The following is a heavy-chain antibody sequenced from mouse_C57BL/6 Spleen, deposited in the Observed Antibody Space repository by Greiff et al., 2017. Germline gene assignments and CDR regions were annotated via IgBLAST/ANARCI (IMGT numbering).Heavy chain of an antibody. Sequence: VQLQQPGTELVKPGASVKLSCKASGYTFTSYWMHWVKQRPGQGLEWIGNINPSNGGTNYNEKFKSKATLTVDKSSSTAYMQLSSLTSEDSAVYYCAREAEYYYGSKGYFDVWGTGTTVTVSS. CDR2: INPSNGGT. J-gene: IGHJ1*03. CDR1: GYTFTSYW. CDR3: AREAEYYYGSKGYFDV. D-gene: IGHD1-1*01. V-gene: IGHV1-53*01.